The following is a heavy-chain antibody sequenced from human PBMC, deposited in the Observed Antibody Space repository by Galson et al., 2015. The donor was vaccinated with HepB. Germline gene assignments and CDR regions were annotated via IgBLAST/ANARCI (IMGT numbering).Heavy chain of an antibody. Sequence: SVKVSCKASGYTFTNYSITWVRQAPGQGLEWMGWTSTYNGHTNLTQKFQGRVTMTTHTSTTTAYMQLRSLTSDDTAVYYCARAVAGLKLDYWGQGTLVSVSS. D-gene: IGHD6-19*01. CDR3: ARAVAGLKLDY. V-gene: IGHV1-18*04. CDR1: GYTFTNYS. J-gene: IGHJ4*02. CDR2: TSTYNGHT.